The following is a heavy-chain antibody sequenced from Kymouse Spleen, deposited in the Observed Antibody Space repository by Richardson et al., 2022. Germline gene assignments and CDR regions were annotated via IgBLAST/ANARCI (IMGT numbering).Heavy chain of an antibody. D-gene: IGHD4-17*01. J-gene: IGHJ6*02. CDR3: ARETVTSYYYYGMDV. Sequence: EVQLVESGGGLVQPGGSLRLSCAASGFTFSDHYMDWVRQAPGKGLEWVGRTRNKANSYTTEYAASVKGRFTISRDDSKNSLYLQMNSLKTEDTAVYYCARETVTSYYYYGMDVWGQGTTVTVSS. V-gene: IGHV3-72*01. CDR2: TRNKANSYTT. CDR1: GFTFSDHY.